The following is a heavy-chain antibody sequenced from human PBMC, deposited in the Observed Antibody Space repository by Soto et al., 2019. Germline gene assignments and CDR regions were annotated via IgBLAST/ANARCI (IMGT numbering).Heavy chain of an antibody. CDR1: GFTLSNAW. V-gene: IGHV3-15*01. D-gene: IGHD3-10*01. J-gene: IGHJ4*02. CDR3: TTDPVEYYYGSGSHKGTFDY. CDR2: IKSKPDGGTT. Sequence: GGSLRLSCAASGFTLSNAWMSWARQAPGKGLEWVGRIKSKPDGGTTAYAAPVKGRFTRSRDDSKNTLYLKMNSLKPEDTAVYYCTTDPVEYYYGSGSHKGTFDYWGQGTLVTVSS.